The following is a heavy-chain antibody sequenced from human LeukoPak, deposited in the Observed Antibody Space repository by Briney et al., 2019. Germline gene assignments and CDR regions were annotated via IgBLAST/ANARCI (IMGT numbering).Heavy chain of an antibody. CDR1: GYSISSGYY. D-gene: IGHD3-22*01. J-gene: IGHJ4*02. CDR2: INHSGST. Sequence: PSETLSLTCAVSGYSISSGYYWGWIRQPPGKGLEWIGSINHSGSTYYNPSLKSRVTISVDTSQTQFSLKLSSVTAADTAVYYCARAVTMIVVGYFDYWGQGTLVTVSS. V-gene: IGHV4-38-2*01. CDR3: ARAVTMIVVGYFDY.